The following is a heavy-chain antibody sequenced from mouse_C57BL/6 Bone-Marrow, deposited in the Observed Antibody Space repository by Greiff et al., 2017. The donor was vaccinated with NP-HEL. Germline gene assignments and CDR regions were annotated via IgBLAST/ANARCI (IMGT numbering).Heavy chain of an antibody. Sequence: EVMLVESGGDLVKPGGSLKLSCAASGFTFSSYGMSWVRQTPDKRLEWVATISSGGSYTYYPDCVKGRFTISRDNAKNTLYLQMSSLKSEDTAMYYCARRYFAYWAKGLWSLSLQ. J-gene: IGHJ3*01. CDR1: GFTFSSYG. CDR2: ISSGGSYT. V-gene: IGHV5-6*02. CDR3: ARRYFAY.